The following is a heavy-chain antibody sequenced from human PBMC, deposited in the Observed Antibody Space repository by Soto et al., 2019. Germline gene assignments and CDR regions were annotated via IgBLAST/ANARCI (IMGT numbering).Heavy chain of an antibody. CDR3: ASSGYYLPFDY. CDR2: INSDESST. CDR1: GFTFSSYW. V-gene: IGHV3-74*01. D-gene: IGHD3-22*01. J-gene: IGHJ4*02. Sequence: PGGSLRLSCAASGFTFSSYWMHWVRQALGKGLVWVSLINSDESSTTYADSVKGRFTISRDNAKNTLYLQMNSLRAEDTAVYYCASSGYYLPFDYWGQGTLVTVSS.